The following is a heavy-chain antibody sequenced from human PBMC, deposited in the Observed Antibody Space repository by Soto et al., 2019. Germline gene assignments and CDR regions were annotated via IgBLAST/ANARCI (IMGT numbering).Heavy chain of an antibody. V-gene: IGHV1-18*01. CDR2: INAYNGKT. CDR3: ARADMSRVWFDP. Sequence: QVQLVQSGAEVKKPGASVKVSCKASGYTFTRYAISWVRQAPGQGLEWMGWINAYNGKTNYAQRPQGRVTMTTDTSPSTAYMELRSPRSDDTAVYYCARADMSRVWFDPWGEGTLVTVSS. D-gene: IGHD2-15*01. J-gene: IGHJ5*02. CDR1: GYTFTRYA.